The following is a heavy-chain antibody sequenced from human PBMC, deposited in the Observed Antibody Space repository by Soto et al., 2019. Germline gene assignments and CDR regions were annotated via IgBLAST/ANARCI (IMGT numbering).Heavy chain of an antibody. D-gene: IGHD5-12*01. V-gene: IGHV4-39*07. J-gene: IGHJ5*02. CDR2: IYYSGTT. Sequence: SETLSLTCTVSGGSISSSSYYWGWIRQPPGKGLEWIGYIYYSGTTYYNPSLKSRLTISIDTSRNQFSLKLSSVTAADTAVYYCAREYSGYDKTRFDPWGQGTLVTVSS. CDR3: AREYSGYDKTRFDP. CDR1: GGSISSSSYY.